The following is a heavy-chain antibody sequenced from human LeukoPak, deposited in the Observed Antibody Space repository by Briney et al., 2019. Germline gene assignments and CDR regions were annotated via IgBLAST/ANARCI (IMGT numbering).Heavy chain of an antibody. CDR1: GGTFSSYA. J-gene: IGHJ6*03. D-gene: IGHD3-16*01. V-gene: IGHV1-69*05. CDR3: ARVGAPSKFPHPYYYYMDV. CDR2: TIPIFGTA. Sequence: SVKVSCKASGGTFSSYAISWVRQAPGQGLEWMGGTIPIFGTANYAQKFQGRVTITTDESTSTAYMELSSLRSEDTAVYYCARVGAPSKFPHPYYYYMDVWGKGTTVTVSS.